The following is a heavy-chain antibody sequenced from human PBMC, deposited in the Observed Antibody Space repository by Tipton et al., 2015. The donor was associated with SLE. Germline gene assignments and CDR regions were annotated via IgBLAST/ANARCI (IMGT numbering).Heavy chain of an antibody. D-gene: IGHD2-15*01. V-gene: IGHV4-59*01. J-gene: IGHJ2*01. Sequence: LSCTVSGGSISSYYWSWIRQPPGKGLEWIGYIYYSGSTNYNPSLKSRVTISVDTSKNQFSLKLSSVTAADTAVYYCAREVTSPPSGFDLWGRGTLVTVSS. CDR3: AREVTSPPSGFDL. CDR1: GGSISSYY. CDR2: IYYSGST.